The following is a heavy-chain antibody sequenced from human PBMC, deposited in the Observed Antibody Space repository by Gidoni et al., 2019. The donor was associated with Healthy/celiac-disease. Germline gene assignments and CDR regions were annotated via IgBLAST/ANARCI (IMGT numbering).Heavy chain of an antibody. J-gene: IGHJ6*02. D-gene: IGHD6-19*01. CDR3: AREPTYSSGWSPAGSVGDYYYYGMDV. V-gene: IGHV6-1*01. CDR2: TYYRSSWYN. Sequence: QAQLQQSGPGLVKPSQTLSLTCAISGDSFSSNRPAWTWIRQSPSRGLEWLGRTYYRSSWYNDYAVSVRGRITINPDTSRNHFSLLLDSVTPEDSALYYCAREPTYSSGWSPAGSVGDYYYYGMDVWGQGTTVTVSS. CDR1: GDSFSSNRPA.